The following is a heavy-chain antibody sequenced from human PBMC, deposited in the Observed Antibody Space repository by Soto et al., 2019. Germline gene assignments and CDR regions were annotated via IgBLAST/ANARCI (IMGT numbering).Heavy chain of an antibody. CDR2: ISPYNGIK. D-gene: IGHD4-17*01. CDR1: GYKFINYA. CDR3: ARVYVATVTTGGDY. J-gene: IGHJ4*02. V-gene: IGHV1-18*01. Sequence: QFQLVQSGTEVKKPGASVKVSCKTSGYKFINYAISWARQAPGQGLEWMGWISPYNGIKKYARKFQGRVTMTTDTSTSTAYMELRSLGSDDTAIYYCARVYVATVTTGGDYWGQGTLVTVPS.